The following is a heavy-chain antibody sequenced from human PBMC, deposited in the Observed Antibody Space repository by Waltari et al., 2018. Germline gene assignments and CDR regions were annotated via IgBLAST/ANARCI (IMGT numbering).Heavy chain of an antibody. J-gene: IGHJ3*02. CDR2: IYYSGST. V-gene: IGHV4-59*01. CDR1: GGSISSYY. D-gene: IGHD3-10*01. Sequence: QVQLQESGSGLVKPSETLSLTCTVSGGSISSYYWSWIRQPPGKGLEWIGYIYYSGSTNYNPSLKSRVTISVDTSKNQFSLKLSSVTAADTAVYYCARAGRLWEAFGAFDIWGQGTMVTVSS. CDR3: ARAGRLWEAFGAFDI.